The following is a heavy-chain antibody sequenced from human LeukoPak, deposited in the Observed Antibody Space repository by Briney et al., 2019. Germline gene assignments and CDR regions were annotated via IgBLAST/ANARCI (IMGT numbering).Heavy chain of an antibody. CDR1: GFSFRREV. V-gene: IGHV3-23*01. J-gene: IGHJ4*02. Sequence: GWSLRLSCEASGFSFRREVMSWVRQAPGKGLKGVSGISDSGGTTYYADSVQGRFSISRDNSRNTLFLQMNSLRAEDTAVYYCAAQGVSSHGGYWGQGTLVTVSS. D-gene: IGHD3-16*01. CDR2: ISDSGGTT. CDR3: AAQGVSSHGGY.